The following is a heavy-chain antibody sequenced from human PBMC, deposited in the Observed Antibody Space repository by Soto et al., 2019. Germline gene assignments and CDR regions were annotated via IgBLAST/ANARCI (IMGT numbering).Heavy chain of an antibody. Sequence: GASVKVSCKASGYTFTSYGISWVRQAPGQGLEWMGWISAYNGNTNYAQKLQGRVTMTTDTSTSTAYMELRSLRSDDTAVYYCAREPAVDTASVLDYWGQGTLVTVSS. CDR3: AREPAVDTASVLDY. CDR2: ISAYNGNT. D-gene: IGHD5-18*01. V-gene: IGHV1-18*01. CDR1: GYTFTSYG. J-gene: IGHJ4*02.